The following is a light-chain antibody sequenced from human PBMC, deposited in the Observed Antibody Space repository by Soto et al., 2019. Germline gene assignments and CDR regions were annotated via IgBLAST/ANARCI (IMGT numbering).Light chain of an antibody. V-gene: IGKV3-15*01. Sequence: IVLTQSPGTLSLSPGERATLSCRASQSVSSSYLAWYQQKPGQAPRLLIYGASARATGVPDRFSGSGSGTEFTLTISSLQSEDFAVYYCQQYNNWPPITFGQGTRLE. CDR2: GAS. J-gene: IGKJ5*01. CDR3: QQYNNWPPIT. CDR1: QSVSSSY.